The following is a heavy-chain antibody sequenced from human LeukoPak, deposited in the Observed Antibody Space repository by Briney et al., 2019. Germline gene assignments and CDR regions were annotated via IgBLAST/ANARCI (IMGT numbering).Heavy chain of an antibody. CDR2: ISGSGGST. D-gene: IGHD6-6*01. Sequence: PGGSLRLSCAASGFTFSNYAMSWVRQAPGKGLEWVSVISGSGGSTFYADSVKGRFTISRDNSKNTLYLQMNSLRAEDTAVYYCAKDQYSSSSGDFFDYWGQGTLVTVSS. J-gene: IGHJ4*02. CDR1: GFTFSNYA. V-gene: IGHV3-23*01. CDR3: AKDQYSSSSGDFFDY.